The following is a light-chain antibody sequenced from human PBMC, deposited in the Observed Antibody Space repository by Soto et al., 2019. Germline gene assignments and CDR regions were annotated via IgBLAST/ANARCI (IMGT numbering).Light chain of an antibody. V-gene: IGLV1-40*01. CDR2: GNN. J-gene: IGLJ1*01. CDR1: SANIGAAYN. Sequence: QSALAQPPSVSGAPGQRVTISCTGSSANIGAAYNVDWYQQLPGTAPKLLIYGNNNRPSGVPARFSGSESGTSASLAIAGLQAGDEGDYYCQSYDSSLSGYVFGTGTKVTVL. CDR3: QSYDSSLSGYV.